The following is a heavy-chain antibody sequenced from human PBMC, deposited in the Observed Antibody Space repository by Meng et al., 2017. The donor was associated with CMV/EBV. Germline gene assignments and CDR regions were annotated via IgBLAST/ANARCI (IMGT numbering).Heavy chain of an antibody. CDR3: AREFDGYTFDY. CDR2: INPSGGST. V-gene: IGHV1-46*01. D-gene: IGHD5-24*01. Sequence: QGQLVQSGAEVKQPGASVQVSCKTSGYTFTSYYMHWVRQAPGQGLELMGIINPSGGSTSYAQKFQGRVTMTRDTSTSTVYMELSSLRSEDTAVYYCAREFDGYTFDYWGQGTLVTVSS. CDR1: GYTFTSYY. J-gene: IGHJ4*02.